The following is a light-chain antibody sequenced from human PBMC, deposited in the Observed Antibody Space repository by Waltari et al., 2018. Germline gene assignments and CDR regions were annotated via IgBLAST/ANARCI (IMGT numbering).Light chain of an antibody. CDR1: QDSNNY. J-gene: IGKJ4*01. CDR3: QQSDNLPPT. CDR2: DAS. Sequence: DIQLTQSPSSLSASIGDRVDITCQATQDSNNYLHWYQQKPGKAPEFLIYDASTLQVGVPARFNGSGSGTHFTFVINSLQPEDTAMYYCQQSDNLPPTFGGGTRVELK. V-gene: IGKV1-33*01.